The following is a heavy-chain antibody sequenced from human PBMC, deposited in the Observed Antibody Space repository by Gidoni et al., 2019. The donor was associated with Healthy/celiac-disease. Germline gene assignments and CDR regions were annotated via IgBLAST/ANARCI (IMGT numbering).Heavy chain of an antibody. D-gene: IGHD3-22*01. CDR3: ARDYYDSSGYSPEYFQH. J-gene: IGHJ1*01. V-gene: IGHV3-48*01. CDR2: ISSSSSTI. Sequence: EVQLVESGGGLVQPGGSLRLSCAASGFTFSSYSMNWVRQAPGKGLEWVSYISSSSSTIYYADSVKGRFTISRDNAKNSLYLQMNSLRAEDTAVYYCARDYYDSSGYSPEYFQHWGQGTLVTVSS. CDR1: GFTFSSYS.